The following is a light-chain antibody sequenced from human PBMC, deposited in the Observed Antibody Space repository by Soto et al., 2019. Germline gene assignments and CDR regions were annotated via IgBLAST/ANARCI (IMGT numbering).Light chain of an antibody. CDR2: AAS. CDR3: QQLRMYPST. J-gene: IGKJ4*01. V-gene: IGKV1-9*01. Sequence: EIPRTQSLSSLSATIRERVSLXCRASQDIAIYLAWYQQKPGEAPKLLIYAASTLYGGVPSRFSGSGSGTDFALTITSLQAEDFAAYYCQQLRMYPSTCGGGTKV. CDR1: QDIAIY.